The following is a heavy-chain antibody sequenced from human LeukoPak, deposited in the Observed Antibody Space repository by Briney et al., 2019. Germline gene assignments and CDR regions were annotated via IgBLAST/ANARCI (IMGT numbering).Heavy chain of an antibody. CDR2: IYPGDSDT. D-gene: IGHD3-22*01. CDR1: GYSFTSYW. V-gene: IGHV5-51*01. J-gene: IGHJ3*02. CDR3: ARRDYYDSSGYSFKAFDI. Sequence: GESLKISCKGSGYSFTSYWIGWVRQMPGKGLEWMGIIYPGDSDTRYSPSFQGQVTISADKSISTAYLQWSSLKASDTAMYYCARRDYYDSSGYSFKAFDIWGQGTMVTVSS.